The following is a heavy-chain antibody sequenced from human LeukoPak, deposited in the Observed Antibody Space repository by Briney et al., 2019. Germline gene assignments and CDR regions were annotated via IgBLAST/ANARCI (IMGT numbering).Heavy chain of an antibody. CDR1: GYTFTSYY. CDR2: INPSGGST. Sequence: GASVKVSCKASGYTFTSYYIHLVRQAPGQGLEWMGIINPSGGSTSYAQKFQGRVTMTRDTSTSTVYMELSSLRSEDTAVYYCARSPLGGNSGDAFDIWGQGTMVTVSS. J-gene: IGHJ3*02. V-gene: IGHV1-46*01. CDR3: ARSPLGGNSGDAFDI. D-gene: IGHD4-23*01.